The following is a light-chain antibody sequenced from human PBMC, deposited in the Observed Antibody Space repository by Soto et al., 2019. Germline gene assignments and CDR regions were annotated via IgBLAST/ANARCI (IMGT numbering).Light chain of an antibody. CDR3: QQYGNSPLT. V-gene: IGKV3-20*01. CDR2: GAS. Sequence: EIVLTQSPGTLSLSPGERATLSCRTSQSVTSSYLAWYQQKTGQAPRLLIYGASSRATGIPDRFRGSGSGTDFTLTISRLEPEDFALYYCQQYGNSPLTFGGGTKVEIK. CDR1: QSVTSSY. J-gene: IGKJ4*01.